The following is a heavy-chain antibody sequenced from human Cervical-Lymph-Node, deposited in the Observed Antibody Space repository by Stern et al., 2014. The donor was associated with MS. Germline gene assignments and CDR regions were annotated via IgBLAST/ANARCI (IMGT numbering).Heavy chain of an antibody. CDR1: GFTFSSYG. D-gene: IGHD2-8*01. V-gene: IGHV3-30*03. Sequence: DQLVESGGAVVQPGRSLRLSCAASGFTFSSYGMHLVRQAPSKWLAWVTVISYDGNHKYYAASVKGRFTISRDNSKNTLHLQMNSVTPDDTAIYYCARDYEDTSMLFDHWGQGTLVTVSS. CDR2: ISYDGNHK. CDR3: ARDYEDTSMLFDH. J-gene: IGHJ4*02.